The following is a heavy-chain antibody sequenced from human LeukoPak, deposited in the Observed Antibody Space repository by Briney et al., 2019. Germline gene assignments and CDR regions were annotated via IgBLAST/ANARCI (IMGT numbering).Heavy chain of an antibody. D-gene: IGHD2-21*02. J-gene: IGHJ3*02. CDR3: ARVTAVIDAFDI. CDR1: GGSFNSYA. Sequence: ASVKVSCKASGGSFNSYAISWVRQAPGQGLEWMGGIIPMFGTANYAQKFQGRVTITADKSTSTAYMELSSLRSEDTAVYYCARVTAVIDAFDIWGQGTLLTVSS. CDR2: IIPMFGTA. V-gene: IGHV1-69*06.